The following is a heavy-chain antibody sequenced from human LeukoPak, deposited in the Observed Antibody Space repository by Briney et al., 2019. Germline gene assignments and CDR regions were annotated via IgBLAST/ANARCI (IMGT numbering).Heavy chain of an antibody. J-gene: IGHJ3*01. CDR2: MFYSGST. CDR3: AVAGVRYYDSSGLHAFDF. V-gene: IGHV4-39*01. Sequence: SETLSLTCTVSGGSISSRSHCWGWIRQPPGKGLEWIGTMFYSGSTYYSPSLKSRVAISVDTSENQFSLELNSVPAADTAVYYCAVAGVRYYDSSGLHAFDFWGRGKMVTVSS. CDR1: GGSISSRSHC. D-gene: IGHD3-22*01.